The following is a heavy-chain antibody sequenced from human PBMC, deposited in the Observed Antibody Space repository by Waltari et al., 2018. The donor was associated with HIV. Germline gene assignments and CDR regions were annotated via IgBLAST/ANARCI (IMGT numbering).Heavy chain of an antibody. D-gene: IGHD6-19*01. CDR1: GLTFRHHA. Sequence: EVQLLESGGGLVQPGGSLRLSCAASGLTFRHHAMCWVRQAPGKGLGWVSTISGSAASTYYADSVKGRFTISRDNSKNTLYLQMNSLRAEDTALYYCAKEGRGWEVYFDYWGQGTLVTVSS. J-gene: IGHJ4*02. CDR3: AKEGRGWEVYFDY. V-gene: IGHV3-23*01. CDR2: ISGSAAST.